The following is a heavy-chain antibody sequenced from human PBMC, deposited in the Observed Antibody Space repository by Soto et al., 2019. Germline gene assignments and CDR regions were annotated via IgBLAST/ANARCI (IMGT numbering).Heavy chain of an antibody. V-gene: IGHV3-21*01. CDR3: GAATGAY. D-gene: IGHD2-15*01. CDR1: GFTFSSYT. CDR2: ISRSSSYI. Sequence: EVQLVESGGGLVKPGGSLRLSCAASGFTFSSYTMNWVRQAPGKGLEWVSSISRSSSYIYFADSVKGRSTISRDNAKNSLYLQMNSLRAEDTAVYYCGAATGAYWGQGTLVTVSS. J-gene: IGHJ4*02.